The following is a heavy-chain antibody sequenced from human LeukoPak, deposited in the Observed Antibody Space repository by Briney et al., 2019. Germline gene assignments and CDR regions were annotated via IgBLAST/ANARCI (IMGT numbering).Heavy chain of an antibody. CDR2: IYYSGST. D-gene: IGHD6-13*01. Sequence: SETLSLTCTVSGGSISSGGYYWSWIRQHPGKGLEWIGYIYYSGSTYYNPSLKSGVTISVATSKNQFSLKLSSVTAADPAVYYCARYSSSWSAQYSYYYYGMDVWGQGTTVTVSS. V-gene: IGHV4-31*03. J-gene: IGHJ6*02. CDR1: GGSISSGGYY. CDR3: ARYSSSWSAQYSYYYYGMDV.